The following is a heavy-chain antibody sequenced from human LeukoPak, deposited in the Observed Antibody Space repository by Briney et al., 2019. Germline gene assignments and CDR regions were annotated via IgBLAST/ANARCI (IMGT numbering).Heavy chain of an antibody. V-gene: IGHV3-53*01. J-gene: IGHJ4*02. D-gene: IGHD1-26*01. CDR3: ATRSGTYYY. CDR2: LCSAGDT. Sequence: GGSLRLSCAASGFAVGANSMSWGRQAPGKGLEWVSGLCSAGDTYYADPVKGRFTISRDSSKNTLYLQMNSLRADDTAVYYCATRSGTYYYWGQGTLVTVSS. CDR1: GFAVGANS.